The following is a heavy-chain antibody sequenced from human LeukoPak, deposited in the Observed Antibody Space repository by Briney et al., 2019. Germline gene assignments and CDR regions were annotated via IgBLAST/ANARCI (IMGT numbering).Heavy chain of an antibody. CDR1: GYTFTGYH. CDR3: ARSLPEISYYDFWSGYWCFDY. CDR2: INPNSGGT. V-gene: IGHV1-2*06. D-gene: IGHD3-3*01. Sequence: ASVKVSCKASGYTFTGYHMHWVRQAPGQGLEWMGRINPNSGGTNFAQKFQGRVTMTRDTSISTAYMELSRLRSDDTAMYYCARSLPEISYYDFWSGYWCFDYWGQGTLVTVSS. J-gene: IGHJ4*02.